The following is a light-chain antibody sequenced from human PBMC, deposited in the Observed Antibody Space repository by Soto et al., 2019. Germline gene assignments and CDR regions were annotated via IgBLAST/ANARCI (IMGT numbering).Light chain of an antibody. J-gene: IGKJ1*01. CDR1: QSVRTTY. Sequence: EIVLTQSPGTLSLSPGERAALSCRARQSVRTTYLAWYQQKPGQAPRLLIYAASSRATGNPDRFSGSGSGTDFTLTISRLEPEDFAVYYCQQYGSSPTTFGQGTKVEIK. CDR2: AAS. V-gene: IGKV3-20*01. CDR3: QQYGSSPTT.